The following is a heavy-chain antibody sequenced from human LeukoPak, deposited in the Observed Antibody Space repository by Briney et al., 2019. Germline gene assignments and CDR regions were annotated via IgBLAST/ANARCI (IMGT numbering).Heavy chain of an antibody. D-gene: IGHD3-3*01. CDR3: AREGFWSGYYGWFDP. Sequence: SETLSLTCTVSGGSISSYYWSWIRQPAGKGLEWIGRIYTSGSTNYNPSLKSRVTMSVDTSKNQFSLELSSVTAADTAVYYCAREGFWSGYYGWFDPWGQETLVTVSS. J-gene: IGHJ5*02. V-gene: IGHV4-4*07. CDR2: IYTSGST. CDR1: GGSISSYY.